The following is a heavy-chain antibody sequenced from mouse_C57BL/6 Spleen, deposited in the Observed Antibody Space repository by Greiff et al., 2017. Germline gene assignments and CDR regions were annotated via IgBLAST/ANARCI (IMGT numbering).Heavy chain of an antibody. Sequence: VKLVESGAELVKPGASVKLSCKASGYTFTEYTIHWVKQRSGQGLEWIGWFYPGSGSIKYNEKFKDKATLTADKSSSTVYMELSRLTSEDSAVYFCARHEKDYSNYVGYFDVWGTGTTVTVSS. CDR2: FYPGSGSI. CDR1: GYTFTEYT. V-gene: IGHV1-62-2*01. J-gene: IGHJ1*03. CDR3: ARHEKDYSNYVGYFDV. D-gene: IGHD2-5*01.